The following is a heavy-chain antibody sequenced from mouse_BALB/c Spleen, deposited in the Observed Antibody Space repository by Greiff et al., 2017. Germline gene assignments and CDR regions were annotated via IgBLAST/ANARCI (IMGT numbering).Heavy chain of an antibody. CDR1: GFTFSSYG. J-gene: IGHJ2*01. D-gene: IGHD2-14*01. CDR3: ARDQHYRYDGYFDY. Sequence: EVKLQESGGGLVQPGGSLKLSCAASGFTFSSYGMSWVRQTPDKRLELVATINSNGGSTYYPDSVKGRFTISRDNAKNTLYLQMSSLKSEDTAMYYCARDQHYRYDGYFDYWGQGTTLTVSS. CDR2: INSNGGST. V-gene: IGHV5-6-3*01.